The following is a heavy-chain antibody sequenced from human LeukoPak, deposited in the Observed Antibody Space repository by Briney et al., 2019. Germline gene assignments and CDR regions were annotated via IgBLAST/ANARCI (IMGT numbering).Heavy chain of an antibody. D-gene: IGHD2-15*01. V-gene: IGHV3-23*01. CDR2: ITDSGGST. CDR1: GFTFSNYA. CDR3: AKVHCSGASCYSADAFDI. Sequence: PGGSLRLSCAASGFTFSNYAMSWVRQAPGKGLEWVSVITDSGGSTYYAGSVKGRFTISRDNSKNTLYLQMNSLRAEDTAVYYCAKVHCSGASCYSADAFDIWGQGTMVTVSS. J-gene: IGHJ3*02.